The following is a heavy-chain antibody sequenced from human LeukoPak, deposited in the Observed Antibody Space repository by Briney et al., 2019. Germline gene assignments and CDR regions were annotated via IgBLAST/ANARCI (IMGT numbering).Heavy chain of an antibody. J-gene: IGHJ4*02. CDR2: ISAGGGST. CDR3: ASRAYGGDSLLFDY. V-gene: IGHV3-23*01. Sequence: GGSLRLSCAASGFTFSSYAMSWVRQAPGKGLEWVSTISAGGGSTYYADSVKGRFTISRDNSKNTLYLQMYSLRAEDTAVFYCASRAYGGDSLLFDYWGQGTLVTVSS. CDR1: GFTFSSYA. D-gene: IGHD4-23*01.